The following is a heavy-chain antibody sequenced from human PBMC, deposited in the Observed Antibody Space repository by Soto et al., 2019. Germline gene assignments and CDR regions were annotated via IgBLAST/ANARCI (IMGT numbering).Heavy chain of an antibody. D-gene: IGHD2-15*01. V-gene: IGHV3-33*01. J-gene: IGHJ6*02. CDR3: ARDPMGIVVMVAATGEYYYGMDV. CDR2: IWYDGTNK. CDR1: GFTFSSFG. Sequence: QVQLVESGGGVVQPGRSLRLSCAASGFTFSSFGMHWVRQAPGKGLELVAVIWYDGTNKYYADSVKGRFTISRDNSKNTLYLQMNSLRAEDTAVYYCARDPMGIVVMVAATGEYYYGMDVWGHGTTVTVSS.